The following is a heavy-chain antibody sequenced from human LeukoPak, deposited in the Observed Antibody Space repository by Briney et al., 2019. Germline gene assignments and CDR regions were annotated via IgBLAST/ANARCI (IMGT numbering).Heavy chain of an antibody. J-gene: IGHJ6*03. CDR3: ARDGTQGSKFRYMDV. Sequence: PSETLSLTCTVSGASFTNYYWSWIRQPPGQGLEWIGSSSYNGNTNYNPSLKSRVTISVDMSKNQFSLRLKSVTAVDTAVYYCARDGTQGSKFRYMDVWGKGTTVTISS. CDR1: GASFTNYY. V-gene: IGHV4-59*01. CDR2: SSYNGNT. D-gene: IGHD1-26*01.